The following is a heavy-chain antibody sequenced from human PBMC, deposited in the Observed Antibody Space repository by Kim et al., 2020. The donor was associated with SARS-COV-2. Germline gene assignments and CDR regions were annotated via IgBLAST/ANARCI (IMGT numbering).Heavy chain of an antibody. J-gene: IGHJ4*02. CDR2: INPNGGET. Sequence: ASVKVSCKASGYNFNDYYIHWVRQAPGQGLEWMGWINPNGGETNYAEKFHERVSMTRDTSINTAYVELYSLAFDDTAVHYCARDSDPDYWGQGTLVTVSS. CDR3: ARDSDPDY. V-gene: IGHV1-2*02. CDR1: GYNFNDYY.